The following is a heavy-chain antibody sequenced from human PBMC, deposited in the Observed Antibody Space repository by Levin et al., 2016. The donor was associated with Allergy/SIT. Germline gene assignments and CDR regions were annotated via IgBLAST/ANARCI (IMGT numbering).Heavy chain of an antibody. CDR3: ASIQVGGYDFNDY. CDR2: IYYSGST. V-gene: IGHV4-61*01. D-gene: IGHD5-12*01. Sequence: SETLSLTCTVSGGSVSSGSCYWSWIRQPPGKGLEWIGYIYYSGSTNYNPSLKSRVTISVDTSKNQFSLKLSSVTAADTAVYYCASIQVGGYDFNDYWGQGTLVTVSS. CDR1: GGSVSSGSCY. J-gene: IGHJ4*02.